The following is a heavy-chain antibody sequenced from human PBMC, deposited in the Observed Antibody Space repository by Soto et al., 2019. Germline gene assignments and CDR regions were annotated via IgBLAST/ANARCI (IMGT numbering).Heavy chain of an antibody. D-gene: IGHD5-18*01. Sequence: GGSLRLSCAVSGLTFSSYAMPWVRQAPGKGLEWVGVRSNDASNKYYADSVNGRFTISSDNSKNTRYLQMNSQRAEDTAVDYCARVDMDTAMAPFDYWGQGTLVTVSS. V-gene: IGHV3-30-3*01. J-gene: IGHJ4*02. CDR2: RSNDASNK. CDR1: GLTFSSYA. CDR3: ARVDMDTAMAPFDY.